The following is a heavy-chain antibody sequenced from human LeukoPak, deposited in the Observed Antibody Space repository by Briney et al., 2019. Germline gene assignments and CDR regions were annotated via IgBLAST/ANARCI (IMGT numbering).Heavy chain of an antibody. V-gene: IGHV4-30-2*01. CDR1: GGSISSGGYY. D-gene: IGHD6-13*01. CDR2: IYHSGST. Sequence: SETLALTCTVSGGSISSGGYYWSWIRQPPGKGLEWIGYIYHSGSTYYNPSLKSRVTISVDRSKDQFSLKLSSVTAADTAVYYCARANWQPGPWFDPWGQGTLVTVSS. CDR3: ARANWQPGPWFDP. J-gene: IGHJ5*02.